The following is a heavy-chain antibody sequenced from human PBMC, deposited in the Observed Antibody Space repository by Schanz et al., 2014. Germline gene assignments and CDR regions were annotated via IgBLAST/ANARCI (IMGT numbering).Heavy chain of an antibody. J-gene: IGHJ3*01. D-gene: IGHD3-10*01. CDR3: ARDRGFMVTHNDALDL. CDR1: GFTVNTNY. Sequence: EVQLVESGGGLIQPGGSLRLSCAVSGFTVNTNYMSWVRQAPGKGLEWISSMYINSGSTQYADSVKGRFIISRDSSKNTLDLQMNSLRAEDTAVYYCARDRGFMVTHNDALDLWGQGTMVSVSS. CDR2: MYINSGST. V-gene: IGHV3-53*01.